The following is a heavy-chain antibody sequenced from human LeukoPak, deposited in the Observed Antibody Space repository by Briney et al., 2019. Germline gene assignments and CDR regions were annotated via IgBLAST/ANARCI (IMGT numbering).Heavy chain of an antibody. V-gene: IGHV4-39*01. CDR3: ARPIRGRDNNWFDP. J-gene: IGHJ5*02. CDR1: GGSFGSTSYY. D-gene: IGHD5-24*01. CDR2: IYDTGST. Sequence: SETLSLTCSVSGGSFGSTSYYWGWLRQPPGKGLEWVANIYDTGSTYYNPSLKSRVTISVDTSANQFSLKLSSVTAADTAVYYCARPIRGRDNNWFDPWGQGTLVTVSS.